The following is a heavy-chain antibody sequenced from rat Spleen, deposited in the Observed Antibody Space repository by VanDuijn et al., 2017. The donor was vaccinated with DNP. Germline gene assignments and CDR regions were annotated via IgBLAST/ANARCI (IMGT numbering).Heavy chain of an antibody. CDR3: AKGPNFGGWSDYFDY. V-gene: IGHV4-2*01. CDR1: GLTFNDHG. D-gene: IGHD1-11*01. Sequence: EVKLVESGGGLVRPGRALILTCAAAGLTFNDHGMGTVREAPWKGLEWIGQINKDSRTINYIPSLKDKFTISRDNAQNTLYLQMNKLGSEDTGIYYCAKGPNFGGWSDYFDYWGQGVTVTVSS. J-gene: IGHJ2*01. CDR2: INKDSRTI.